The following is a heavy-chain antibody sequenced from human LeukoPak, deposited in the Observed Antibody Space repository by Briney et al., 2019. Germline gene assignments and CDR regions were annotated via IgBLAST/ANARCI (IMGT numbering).Heavy chain of an antibody. J-gene: IGHJ4*02. CDR3: AREGGQQLVSHFDY. D-gene: IGHD6-13*01. Sequence: SVKVSCKASGGTFSGYAISWVRQAPGQGLEWMGRIIPILGIANYAQKFQGRVTITADKSTSTAYMELSSLRSEDTAVYYCAREGGQQLVSHFDYWGQGTLVTVSS. CDR2: IIPILGIA. V-gene: IGHV1-69*04. CDR1: GGTFSGYA.